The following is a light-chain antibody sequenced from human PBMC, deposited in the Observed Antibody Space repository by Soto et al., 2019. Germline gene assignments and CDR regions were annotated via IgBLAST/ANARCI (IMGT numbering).Light chain of an antibody. J-gene: IGLJ2*01. CDR2: DTS. CDR3: LLSYSGARPVV. V-gene: IGLV7-46*01. CDR1: TGAVTSGHW. Sequence: QTLVTDYPSLTVSPGGTVTLTCDSSTGAVTSGHWPYWFQQKPGQAPRTLIYDTSKKHSWTPARFSGSLLGGKAALTLSGAQPEDEADYYCLLSYSGARPVVFGGGTKVTVL.